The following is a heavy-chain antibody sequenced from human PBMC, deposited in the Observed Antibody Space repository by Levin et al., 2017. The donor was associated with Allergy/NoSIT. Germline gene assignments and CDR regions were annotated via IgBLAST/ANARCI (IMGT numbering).Heavy chain of an antibody. V-gene: IGHV3-9*01. CDR2: ISWNSGSI. Sequence: GGSLRLSCAASGFTFDDYAMHWVRQAPGKGLEWVSGISWNSGSIGYADSVKGRFTIPRDNAKNSLYLPMNSVRTEDTALYYCARDNIGLPDAFDIWGQGTMVVVSS. J-gene: IGHJ3*02. CDR1: GFTFDDYA. D-gene: IGHD3-10*01. CDR3: ARDNIGLPDAFDI.